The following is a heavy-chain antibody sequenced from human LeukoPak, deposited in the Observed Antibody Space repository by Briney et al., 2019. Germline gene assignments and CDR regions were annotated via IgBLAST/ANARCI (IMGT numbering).Heavy chain of an antibody. J-gene: IGHJ2*01. Sequence: SETLSLTCTVSGGSISSSSYYWGWIRQPPGKGLEWIGSIYYSGSTYYNPSLKSRVTISVDTSKNQFSLKLSSVTAADTAVYYCARRPYSSSFSWYFDLWGRGTLVTVSS. CDR2: IYYSGST. D-gene: IGHD6-6*01. CDR3: ARRPYSSSFSWYFDL. CDR1: GGSISSSSYY. V-gene: IGHV4-39*01.